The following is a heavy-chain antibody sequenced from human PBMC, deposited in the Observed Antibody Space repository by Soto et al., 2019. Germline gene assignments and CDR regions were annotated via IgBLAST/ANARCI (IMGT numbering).Heavy chain of an antibody. D-gene: IGHD3-3*01. CDR1: GFTVSSNY. V-gene: IGHV3-53*01. Sequence: GGSLRLSCAASGFTVSSNYMSWVRQAPGKGLEWVSVIYSGGSTYYADSVKGRFTISRDNSKNTLYLQMNSLRAEDTAVYYCARDARYYDFWSGQEYYFDYWGQGTLVTVSS. CDR2: IYSGGST. J-gene: IGHJ4*02. CDR3: ARDARYYDFWSGQEYYFDY.